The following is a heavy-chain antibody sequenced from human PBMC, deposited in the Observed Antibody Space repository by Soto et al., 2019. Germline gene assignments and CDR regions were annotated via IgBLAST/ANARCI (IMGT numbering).Heavy chain of an antibody. D-gene: IGHD1-1*01. V-gene: IGHV1-46*01. Sequence: QVQLVQSGAEVKKPGASVKLSSKASGYTFTSYYIHWVLQAPGQGLEWMAIINPNGGSTNYAQKFQGRVTVTRDTSTSTVYMELTSLRSEDTAVYYCARNLATGDYWGQGTLVTVSS. J-gene: IGHJ4*02. CDR1: GYTFTSYY. CDR2: INPNGGST. CDR3: ARNLATGDY.